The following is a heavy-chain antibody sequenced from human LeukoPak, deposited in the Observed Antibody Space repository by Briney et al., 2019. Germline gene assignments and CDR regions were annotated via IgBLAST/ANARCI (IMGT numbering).Heavy chain of an antibody. J-gene: IGHJ4*02. D-gene: IGHD4-17*01. CDR2: ISDDGRSK. Sequence: PGGSLRLSCAASGFTFSSYAMHWVRQAPGKGLEWVGVISDDGRSKDYADSMKGRFTISRDNSKDTLYLQMNSLRDGDTAVYYCAKRPSDYGDYVSYFDYWGQGTLDTVSS. V-gene: IGHV3-30*18. CDR3: AKRPSDYGDYVSYFDY. CDR1: GFTFSSYA.